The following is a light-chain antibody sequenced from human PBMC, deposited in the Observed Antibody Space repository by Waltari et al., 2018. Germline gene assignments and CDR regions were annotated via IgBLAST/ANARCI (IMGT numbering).Light chain of an antibody. J-gene: IGLJ2*01. V-gene: IGLV3-10*01. CDR3: YSTDSSGNHRKV. CDR2: EES. CDR1: ALPKKY. Sequence: SYELTQPPSVSVSPGQTARITCSGDALPKKYAYWYQQKSVQAPVLVIYEESKRPSGSPEIVSGSGSETMATLTISGAQVEDEADYYCYSTDSSGNHRKVFGGGTKLTVL.